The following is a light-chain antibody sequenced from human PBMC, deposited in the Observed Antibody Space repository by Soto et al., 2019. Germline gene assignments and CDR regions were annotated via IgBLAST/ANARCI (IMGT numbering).Light chain of an antibody. Sequence: EIVLTQSPDTLSLSPGERATLSCRASQSVRSECLAWYQQKRGQAPTLLIFDASSRASGTPERFSGSGSGTDFTLTISRLEPEDFAVYYCQEYDGAPPITFGLGTRLEI. CDR1: QSVRSEC. V-gene: IGKV3-20*01. CDR3: QEYDGAPPIT. CDR2: DAS. J-gene: IGKJ5*01.